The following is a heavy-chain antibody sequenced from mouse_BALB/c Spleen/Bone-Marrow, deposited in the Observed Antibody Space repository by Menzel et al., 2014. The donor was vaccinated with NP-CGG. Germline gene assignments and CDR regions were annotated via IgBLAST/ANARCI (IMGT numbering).Heavy chain of an antibody. CDR1: GYEFSSYW. Sequence: VQLQESGAELVKPGSSVKISCTASGYEFSSYWMNWVQQRPGQGLEWIGQIYPGDGTTNYTGSFKGKSTLTTDKSSSTAYMQLSRLTSEDSEVYFCSRRGYYDGSSYVDDWGQGTTLTVSS. CDR3: SRRGYYDGSSYVDD. V-gene: IGHV1-80*01. D-gene: IGHD1-1*01. CDR2: IYPGDGTT. J-gene: IGHJ2*01.